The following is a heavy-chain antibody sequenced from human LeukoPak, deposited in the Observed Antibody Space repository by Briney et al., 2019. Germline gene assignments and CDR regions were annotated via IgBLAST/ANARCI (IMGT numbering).Heavy chain of an antibody. J-gene: IGHJ3*02. CDR2: IIPIFGTA. V-gene: IGHV1-69*05. D-gene: IGHD6-6*01. Sequence: SVKVSCKASGGTFSSYAISWVRQAPGQGLEWMGRIIPIFGTANYAQKFQGRVTITTDESTSTAYMGLSSLRSEDTAVYYCARDRLSSSSAFAFDIWGQGTMVTVSS. CDR3: ARDRLSSSSAFAFDI. CDR1: GGTFSSYA.